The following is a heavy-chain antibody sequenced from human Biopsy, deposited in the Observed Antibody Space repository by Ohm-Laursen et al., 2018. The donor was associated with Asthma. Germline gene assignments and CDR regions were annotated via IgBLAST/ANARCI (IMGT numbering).Heavy chain of an antibody. D-gene: IGHD1-1*01. V-gene: IGHV4-39*01. Sequence: SDTLSLTWTVSGDSLRSTNYWAWVRQPPGNRLEWIGSVYHSGETFYSSSPRSRLTMSVDTSRNQFSLRLTSVTAADTGVYFCARHWSGNGWHDLYTWFDPWGLGTLVTVSS. J-gene: IGHJ5*02. CDR1: GDSLRSTNY. CDR3: ARHWSGNGWHDLYTWFDP. CDR2: VYHSGET.